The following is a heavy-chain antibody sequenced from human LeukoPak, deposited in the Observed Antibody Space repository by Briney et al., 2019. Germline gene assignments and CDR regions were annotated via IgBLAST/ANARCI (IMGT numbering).Heavy chain of an antibody. CDR3: ATGGYSSSWYYFDC. Sequence: ASVKVSCKVSGYTLTELSMHWVRQAPGKGLEWMGGFDPEDGETIYAQKFQGRVTMTEDTSTDTAYMELSSLRSEDTAVYYCATGGYSSSWYYFDCWGQGTLVTVSS. CDR2: FDPEDGET. V-gene: IGHV1-24*01. CDR1: GYTLTELS. J-gene: IGHJ4*02. D-gene: IGHD6-13*01.